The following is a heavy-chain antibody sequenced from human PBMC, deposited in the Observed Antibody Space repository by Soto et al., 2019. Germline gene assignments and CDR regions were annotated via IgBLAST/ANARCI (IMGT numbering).Heavy chain of an antibody. J-gene: IGHJ6*02. CDR1: GYTFTIYG. Sequence: QVQLVQSGAEVKKPGASVKVSCNASGYTFTIYGISWVRQAPGQGLEWRGWISAYNGNTNYAQKLQGRVTMTTDTSTSTAYMEMRSLRSDDTAVYYCAVVDYDFWSDYYGMDVWGQGTTVTVSS. CDR3: AVVDYDFWSDYYGMDV. CDR2: ISAYNGNT. D-gene: IGHD3-3*01. V-gene: IGHV1-18*01.